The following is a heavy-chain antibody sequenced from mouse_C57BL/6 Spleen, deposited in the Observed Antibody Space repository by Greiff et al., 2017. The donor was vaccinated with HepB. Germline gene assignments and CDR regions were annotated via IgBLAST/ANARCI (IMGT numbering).Heavy chain of an antibody. J-gene: IGHJ1*03. CDR3: ARGYSNYWYFDV. V-gene: IGHV1-55*01. CDR1: GYTFTSYW. Sequence: QVQLKQPGAELVKPGASVKMSCKASGYTFTSYWITWVKQRPGQGLERIGDIYPGSGSTNYNEKFKSKATLTVDTSSSTAYMQLSSLTSEDSAVYYCARGYSNYWYFDVWGTGTTVTVSS. CDR2: IYPGSGST. D-gene: IGHD2-5*01.